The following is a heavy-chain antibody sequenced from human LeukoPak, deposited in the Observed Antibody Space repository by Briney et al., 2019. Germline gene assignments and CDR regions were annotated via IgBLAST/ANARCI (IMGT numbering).Heavy chain of an antibody. J-gene: IGHJ4*02. V-gene: IGHV5-51*01. D-gene: IGHD5-18*01. CDR2: IYPGDSDT. CDR3: AIVRVDTGGIYFDY. Sequence: GESLKILCKGSGYSFTSYWLGWVRPMPGKGLGWVGIIYPGDSDTRYSPSFQGQVTISADKSISTAYLQWSSLKASDTAMYYCAIVRVDTGGIYFDYWGQGTLVTVSS. CDR1: GYSFTSYW.